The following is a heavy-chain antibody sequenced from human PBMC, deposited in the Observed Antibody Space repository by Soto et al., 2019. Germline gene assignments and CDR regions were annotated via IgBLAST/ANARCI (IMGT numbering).Heavy chain of an antibody. D-gene: IGHD3-10*01. Sequence: QVQLQESGPGLVKPSETLSLTCTVSGGSISSYYWSWIRQPPGKGLEWIGYIYYNGSTNYNPSLQIRVTISVDTSKNQFSLKLSSVTAADTAVYYCARLWGWFGDYWGQGTLVTVSS. CDR2: IYYNGST. CDR1: GGSISSYY. CDR3: ARLWGWFGDY. J-gene: IGHJ4*02. V-gene: IGHV4-59*08.